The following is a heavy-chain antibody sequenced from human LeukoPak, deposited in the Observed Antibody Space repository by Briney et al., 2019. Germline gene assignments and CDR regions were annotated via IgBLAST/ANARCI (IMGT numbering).Heavy chain of an antibody. D-gene: IGHD3-10*01. Sequence: GEPLKISCKGSGYSFTSYWIGWVRQLPGKGLEWMRIIYPGDSDTRYSPSFQGQVTISADKSISTAYLQWSSLKASDTAIYYCARQAGSGTYYNPWDYWGQGTLVTVSS. CDR1: GYSFTSYW. J-gene: IGHJ4*02. V-gene: IGHV5-51*01. CDR2: IYPGDSDT. CDR3: ARQAGSGTYYNPWDY.